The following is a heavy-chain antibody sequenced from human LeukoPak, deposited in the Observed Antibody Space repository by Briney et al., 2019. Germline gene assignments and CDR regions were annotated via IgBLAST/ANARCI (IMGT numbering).Heavy chain of an antibody. CDR2: INHGGST. D-gene: IGHD3-16*01. J-gene: IGHJ4*02. Sequence: SETLSLTCAVFGVSFSGYYWSWIRQPPGKGLEWIGRINHGGSTNYNPSLKTRVSTSGDTSKNQFSLKMAFVTAADTAFYYCASHVESLGAGFPFDHWGQGTLVTVSS. CDR3: ASHVESLGAGFPFDH. V-gene: IGHV4-34*01. CDR1: GVSFSGYY.